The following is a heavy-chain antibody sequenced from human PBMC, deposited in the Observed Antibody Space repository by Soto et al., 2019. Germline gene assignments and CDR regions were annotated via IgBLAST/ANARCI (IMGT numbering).Heavy chain of an antibody. V-gene: IGHV4-61*01. CDR3: AHFSGSSGYYSMTFDI. CDR2: IYYSGST. Sequence: PSETLSLTCTVSGGSVSSGSYYWSWIRQPPGKGLEWIGYIYYSGSTNYNPSLKSRVTISVDTSKNQFSLKLSSVTAADTAVYYCAHFSGSSGYYSMTFDIWGQGTMVTVSS. CDR1: GGSVSSGSYY. J-gene: IGHJ3*02. D-gene: IGHD3-22*01.